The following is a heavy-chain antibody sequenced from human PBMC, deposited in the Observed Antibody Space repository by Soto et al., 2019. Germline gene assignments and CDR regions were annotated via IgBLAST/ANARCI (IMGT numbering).Heavy chain of an antibody. CDR1: GGTFNIYS. CDR3: ARGASTHYYDSTGYYTGPLDY. CDR2: IIPLFGTA. V-gene: IGHV1-69*01. J-gene: IGHJ4*02. D-gene: IGHD3-22*01. Sequence: QVQLVQSGADVKKPGSSVKVSCKASGGTFNIYSISWVRQAPGQGLEWMGGIIPLFGTAYYAQEFQGRVTITADDSTSTAYMELSSLRSEDTAVYFCARGASTHYYDSTGYYTGPLDYWGQGTLVTVSS.